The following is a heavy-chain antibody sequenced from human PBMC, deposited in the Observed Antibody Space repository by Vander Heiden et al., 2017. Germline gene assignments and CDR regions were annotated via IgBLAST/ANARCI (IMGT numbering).Heavy chain of an antibody. V-gene: IGHV4-34*01. D-gene: IGHD2-15*01. Sequence: KGLEWIGEINHSGSTNYNPSLKRRGTIAVDTSKNQFSLKLSSVTAAETAVYYWAREAEYCSGGSCYSKWFDPWGQGTLVTVSS. CDR2: INHSGST. CDR3: AREAEYCSGGSCYSKWFDP. J-gene: IGHJ5*02.